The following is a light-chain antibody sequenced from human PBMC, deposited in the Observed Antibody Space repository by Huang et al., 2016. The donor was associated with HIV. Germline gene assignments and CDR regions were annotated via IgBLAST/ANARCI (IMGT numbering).Light chain of an antibody. Sequence: EIVLTQSPATLSLSPGDKATLSCRASQGVSSSLAWYQQKPVQAPRLLIYDASHRAAGIPARCSGSGSGTDFTLTISSLEPEDFALYYCQQRSNWPPLTFGGGTKVEIK. J-gene: IGKJ4*01. V-gene: IGKV3-11*01. CDR2: DAS. CDR1: QGVSSS. CDR3: QQRSNWPPLT.